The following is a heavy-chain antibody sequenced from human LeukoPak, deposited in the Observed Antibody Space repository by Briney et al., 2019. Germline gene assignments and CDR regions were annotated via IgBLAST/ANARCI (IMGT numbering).Heavy chain of an antibody. V-gene: IGHV1-46*01. CDR3: AREVRYDILTGLRYYYYGMDV. CDR1: GYTFTSYY. J-gene: IGHJ6*02. D-gene: IGHD3-9*01. CDR2: INPSGGST. Sequence: ASVKVSCTASGYTFTSYYMHWVRQAPGQGLEWMGIINPSGGSTSYAQKFQGRVTMTRDTSTSTVYMELSSLRSEDTAVYYCAREVRYDILTGLRYYYYGMDVWGQGTTVTVSS.